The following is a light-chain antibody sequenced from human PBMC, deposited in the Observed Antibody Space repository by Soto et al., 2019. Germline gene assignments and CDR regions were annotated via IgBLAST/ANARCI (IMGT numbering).Light chain of an antibody. CDR1: KSDIGVYDF. J-gene: IGLJ1*01. CDR2: EVV. V-gene: IGLV2-8*01. Sequence: HSALTQPASASGSPGQTVTISCTGTKSDIGVYDFVSWYQHHPGKAPRLIIYEVVQRPSGVPDRFSGSKSGNTASLTVSGLQAADEADYFCKSYAGSNTYVFGSATKVTVL. CDR3: KSYAGSNTYV.